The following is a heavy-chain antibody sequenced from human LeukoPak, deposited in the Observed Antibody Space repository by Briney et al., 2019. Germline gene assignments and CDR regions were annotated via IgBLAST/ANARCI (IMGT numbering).Heavy chain of an antibody. CDR3: ARVGYSYGFDY. CDR2: IYYSGST. CDR1: GGSISSSTYY. D-gene: IGHD5-18*01. J-gene: IGHJ4*02. Sequence: SETLSLTCTVSGGSISSSTYYWSWIRQPPGKGLEWIGYIYYSGSTNYNPSLKSRVTISVDTSKNQFSLKLSSVTAADTAVYFCARVGYSYGFDYWGQGTLLTVSS. V-gene: IGHV4-61*01.